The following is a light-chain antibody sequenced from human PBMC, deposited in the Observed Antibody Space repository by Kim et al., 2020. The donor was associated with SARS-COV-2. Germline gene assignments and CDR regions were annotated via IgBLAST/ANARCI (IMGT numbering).Light chain of an antibody. CDR1: QDIGNY. Sequence: IQMTQSPSSLSASIGDRVTITCRASQDIGNYLVWYQQRPGKAPKYLISAASVLRSGVPSRFSGSGSGTDFTLTISGLQPEDVATYYCQKYDSAPWTFGPGTKVDIK. CDR3: QKYDSAPWT. J-gene: IGKJ1*01. V-gene: IGKV1-27*01. CDR2: AAS.